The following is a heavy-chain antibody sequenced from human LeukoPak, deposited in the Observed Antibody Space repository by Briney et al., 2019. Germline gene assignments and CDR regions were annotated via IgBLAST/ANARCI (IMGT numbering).Heavy chain of an antibody. CDR2: INSDGNST. V-gene: IGHV3-74*01. CDR1: GFTFSNYW. J-gene: IGHJ2*01. CDR3: ARPPYSSGSFDL. D-gene: IGHD6-19*01. Sequence: GGSLRLSCAASGFTFSNYWMHWVRRAPGKGLVWVSRINSDGNSTIYADSVKGRFTISRDNAKNTLYLQMNSLRAEDTAVYYCARPPYSSGSFDLWGRGTLVTVSS.